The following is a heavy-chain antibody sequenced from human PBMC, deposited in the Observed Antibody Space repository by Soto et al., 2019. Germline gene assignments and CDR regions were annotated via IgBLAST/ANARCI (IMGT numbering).Heavy chain of an antibody. V-gene: IGHV1-24*01. CDR2: FDPEEGET. Sequence: ASVKVSCKVSGYTLTELSMHWVRQAPGKGLEWMGGFDPEEGETIYAQKFQGRVTMTEDTSTDTAYMELSSLRSEDTAVYYCAFFITGTPPVRGDYYYYMDVWGKGTTVTVSS. CDR3: AFFITGTPPVRGDYYYYMDV. D-gene: IGHD1-7*01. J-gene: IGHJ6*03. CDR1: GYTLTELS.